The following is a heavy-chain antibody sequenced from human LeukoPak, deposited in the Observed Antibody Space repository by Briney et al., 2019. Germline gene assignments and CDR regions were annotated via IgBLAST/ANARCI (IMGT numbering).Heavy chain of an antibody. J-gene: IGHJ6*02. CDR3: ANGDSGYDWVYYGMDV. CDR2: ISYDGSNK. D-gene: IGHD5-12*01. Sequence: GGSLRLSCAASGFTFSNYGVHWVRQAPGKGLEWVAVISYDGSNKYYADSVKGRFTISRDNSKNTLYLQMNSLRAEDTTVYYCANGDSGYDWVYYGMDVWGQGTTVTVSS. CDR1: GFTFSNYG. V-gene: IGHV3-30*18.